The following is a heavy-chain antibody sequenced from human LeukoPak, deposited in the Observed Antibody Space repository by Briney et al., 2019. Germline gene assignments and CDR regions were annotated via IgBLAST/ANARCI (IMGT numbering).Heavy chain of an antibody. D-gene: IGHD3-22*01. CDR2: INWIGGST. Sequence: GGSLRLSCAASGFTFGDYGMNWVRQVPGKGLEWVSGINWIGGSTGYGDSVKGRFTISRDNAKNSLYLQMNNLRAEDTALYYCAKDFDSYYDSTGYGASFSYWGQGTLVTVSS. J-gene: IGHJ4*02. CDR3: AKDFDSYYDSTGYGASFSY. CDR1: GFTFGDYG. V-gene: IGHV3-20*04.